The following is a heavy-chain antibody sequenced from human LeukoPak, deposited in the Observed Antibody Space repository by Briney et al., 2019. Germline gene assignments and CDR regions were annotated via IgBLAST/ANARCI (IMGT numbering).Heavy chain of an antibody. CDR3: ARTAYCGGDCYEYFQH. Sequence: SETLSLTCTVSGGSISSYYWGWIRQPPGKGLEWIGYIYYSGSTNYNPSLKSRVTISVDTSKNLFSLKLSSVTAADTAVYYCARTAYCGGDCYEYFQHWGQGTLVTVSS. D-gene: IGHD2-21*02. CDR1: GGSISSYY. CDR2: IYYSGST. V-gene: IGHV4-59*01. J-gene: IGHJ1*01.